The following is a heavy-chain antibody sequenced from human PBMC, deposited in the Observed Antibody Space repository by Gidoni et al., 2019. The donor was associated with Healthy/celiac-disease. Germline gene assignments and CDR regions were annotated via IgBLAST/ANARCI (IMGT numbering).Heavy chain of an antibody. Sequence: QVQLVESGGGVVQPGRSLRLSCSASGFTFSSYAMHGVRQAPGKGLEWVAVISYDGSNKYYADSVKGRFTISRDNSKNTLYLQMNSLRAEDTAVYYVAAAGDYWGQGTLVTVSS. D-gene: IGHD6-13*01. CDR2: ISYDGSNK. CDR3: AAAGDY. CDR1: GFTFSSYA. J-gene: IGHJ4*02. V-gene: IGHV3-30*04.